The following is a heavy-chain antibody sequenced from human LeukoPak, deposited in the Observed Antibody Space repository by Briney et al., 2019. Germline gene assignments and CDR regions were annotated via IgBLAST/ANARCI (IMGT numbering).Heavy chain of an antibody. V-gene: IGHV4-59*01. Sequence: SETLSLTCTVSGGSISPYYWSWIRQPPGRGLEWIGYISDSGSADYSPSLKSRVTISIDTSKNQISLKVASVTAADAAVYYCVRDFWQKRDRQWYYYGLDVWGQGTTVTVSS. D-gene: IGHD6-19*01. CDR3: VRDFWQKRDRQWYYYGLDV. CDR2: ISDSGSA. CDR1: GGSISPYY. J-gene: IGHJ6*02.